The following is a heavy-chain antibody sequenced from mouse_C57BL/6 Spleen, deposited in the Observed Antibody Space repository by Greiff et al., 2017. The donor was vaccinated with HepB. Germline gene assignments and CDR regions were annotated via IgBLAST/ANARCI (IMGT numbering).Heavy chain of an antibody. CDR2: ISSGGSYT. V-gene: IGHV5-6*01. CDR1: GFTFSSYG. CDR3: ARHEVTTYFDV. Sequence: DVHLVESGGDLVKPGGSLKLSCAASGFTFSSYGMSWVRQTPDKRLEWVATISSGGSYTYYPDSVKGRFTISRDNAKNTLYLQMSSLKSEDTAMYYCARHEVTTYFDVWGTGTTVTVSS. D-gene: IGHD2-5*01. J-gene: IGHJ1*03.